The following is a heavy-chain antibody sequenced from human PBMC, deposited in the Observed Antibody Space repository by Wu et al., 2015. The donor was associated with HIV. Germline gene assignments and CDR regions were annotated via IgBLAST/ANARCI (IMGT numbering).Heavy chain of an antibody. J-gene: IGHJ6*03. CDR3: AKADGSIAARHYMDV. Sequence: QVQLVQSGAEVKKPGASVKVSCKASGYTFTGYYMHWVRQAPGQGLEWMGWINPNSGGTNYAQKFQGRVTMTRDTSISTAYMELSRLRSDDTAVYYCAKADGSIAARHYMDVWGKGTTVTVSS. CDR2: INPNSGGT. V-gene: IGHV1-2*02. D-gene: IGHD6-6*01. CDR1: GYTFTGYY.